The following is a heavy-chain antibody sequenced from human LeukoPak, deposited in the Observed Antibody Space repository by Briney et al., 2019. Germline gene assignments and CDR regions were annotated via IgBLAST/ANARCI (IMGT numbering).Heavy chain of an antibody. Sequence: PGGSLRLSCAASGFTFDDYAMHWVRQAPGKGLEWVSLISGDGGSTYYADSVKGRFTISRDNSKNSLCLQMNSLRTEDTALYYCAKDILYSGSYWGGAFDIWGQGTMVTVSS. J-gene: IGHJ3*02. D-gene: IGHD1-26*01. CDR3: AKDILYSGSYWGGAFDI. CDR2: ISGDGGST. CDR1: GFTFDDYA. V-gene: IGHV3-43*02.